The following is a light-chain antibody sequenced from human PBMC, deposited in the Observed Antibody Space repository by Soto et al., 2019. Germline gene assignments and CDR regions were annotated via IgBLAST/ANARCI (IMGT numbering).Light chain of an antibody. CDR3: QQYNSDSFSM. V-gene: IGKV1-5*01. Sequence: DIQMTQFPPTLSASVGDRVTITCRASQTISTWLAWYQQKPGKAPKLLVYDVSSLQSGVPARFSGSVPGTEFTLIIGSLQPDDSAVYYCQQYNSDSFSMFGQGTKVEIK. J-gene: IGKJ1*01. CDR2: DVS. CDR1: QTISTW.